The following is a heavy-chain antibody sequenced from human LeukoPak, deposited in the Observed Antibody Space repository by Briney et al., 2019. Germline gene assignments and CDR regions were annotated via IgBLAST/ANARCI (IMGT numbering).Heavy chain of an antibody. J-gene: IGHJ3*02. CDR3: ARWRANYDSGWPAFDI. V-gene: IGHV4-34*01. Sequence: PSETLSLTCAVYGGSFSGYYWSWIRQPPGKGLEWIGEINHSGSTNYNPSLKSRVTISVDTSKNQFSLKLSSVTAADTAVYYCARWRANYDSGWPAFDIWGQGTMVTVSS. CDR2: INHSGST. CDR1: GGSFSGYY. D-gene: IGHD3-22*01.